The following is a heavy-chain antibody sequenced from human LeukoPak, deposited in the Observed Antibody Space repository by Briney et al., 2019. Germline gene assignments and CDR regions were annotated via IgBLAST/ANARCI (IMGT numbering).Heavy chain of an antibody. CDR1: GFTFSDYY. Sequence: GGSLRLSCAASGFTFSDYYMSWIRQAPGKGLEWVSYISSSGSTIYYADSVKGRFTISRDNAKNSLYLQMNSLRAEDTAVYYCAKEFRNGAFDIWGQGTMVTVSS. D-gene: IGHD2-21*01. CDR3: AKEFRNGAFDI. J-gene: IGHJ3*02. CDR2: ISSSGSTI. V-gene: IGHV3-11*04.